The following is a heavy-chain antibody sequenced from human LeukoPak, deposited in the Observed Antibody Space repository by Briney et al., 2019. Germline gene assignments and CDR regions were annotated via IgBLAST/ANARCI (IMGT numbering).Heavy chain of an antibody. V-gene: IGHV1-69*05. D-gene: IGHD3-22*01. CDR2: IIPIFGTA. CDR3: ARGGYYDSSGYSSFDY. CDR1: GGTFSSYA. J-gene: IGHJ4*02. Sequence: ASVKISCKASGGTFSSYAISWVRQAPGQGLEWMGRIIPIFGTANYAQKFQGRVTITTDESTSTAYMELSSLRSEDTAVYYCARGGYYDSSGYSSFDYWGQGTLVTVSS.